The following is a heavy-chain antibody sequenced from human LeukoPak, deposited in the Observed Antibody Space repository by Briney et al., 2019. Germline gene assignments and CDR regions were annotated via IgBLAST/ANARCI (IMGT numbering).Heavy chain of an antibody. J-gene: IGHJ4*02. CDR3: AREMGGYPFDY. D-gene: IGHD5-12*01. CDR1: GFTFSSYS. V-gene: IGHV3-48*04. Sequence: GGSLRLSCAASGFTFSSYSMNWVRQAPGKGLEWVSYISSSASTIYYADSVKGRFTISRDNAKNSLYLQMNSLRAEDTAVYYCAREMGGYPFDYWGQGTLVTVSS. CDR2: ISSSASTI.